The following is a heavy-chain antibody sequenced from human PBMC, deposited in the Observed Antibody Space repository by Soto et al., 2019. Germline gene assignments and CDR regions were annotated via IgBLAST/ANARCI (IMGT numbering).Heavy chain of an antibody. CDR2: FSGGSGTS. J-gene: IGHJ4*02. V-gene: IGHV3-23*01. Sequence: VQLLESGGGLVQPGGSLRLSCVVSGFTLGNYGVTWVRQAPGKGLEWVSGFSGGSGTSHYRDSVKGRFTISRDDSKSTVYLQMNSLGVDDTAVYYCVKWNGYGDYWGQGTLVTVSS. D-gene: IGHD1-1*01. CDR1: GFTLGNYG. CDR3: VKWNGYGDY.